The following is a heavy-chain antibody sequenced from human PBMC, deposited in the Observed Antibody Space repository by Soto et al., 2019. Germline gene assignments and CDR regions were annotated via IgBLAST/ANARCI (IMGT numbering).Heavy chain of an antibody. Sequence: QVQLVESGGGVVQPGRSLRLSCAASGFTFSSFSLHWVRQAPGKGLEWLALISYDGSTKYNADSVKGRFTVSRDNSNNTLYLQMSSLRPEDTAVYYCARTTTVAGTPEFDYWGQGTLGTVSS. CDR3: ARTTTVAGTPEFDY. V-gene: IGHV3-30-3*01. CDR2: ISYDGSTK. CDR1: GFTFSSFS. D-gene: IGHD6-19*01. J-gene: IGHJ4*02.